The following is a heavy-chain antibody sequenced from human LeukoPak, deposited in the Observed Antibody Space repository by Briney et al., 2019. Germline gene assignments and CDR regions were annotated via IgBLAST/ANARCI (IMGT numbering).Heavy chain of an antibody. CDR3: AAVYSGSYYGDY. V-gene: IGHV1-58*01. CDR1: GFTFTSSA. CDR2: IVVGSGNT. Sequence: TSVKVSCKASGFTFTSSAVQWVRQARGQRLEWIGWIVVGSGNTNYAQKFQERVTIPRDMSTSTAYMELSSLRSEDTAVYYCAAVYSGSYYGDYWGQGTLVTVSS. D-gene: IGHD1-26*01. J-gene: IGHJ4*02.